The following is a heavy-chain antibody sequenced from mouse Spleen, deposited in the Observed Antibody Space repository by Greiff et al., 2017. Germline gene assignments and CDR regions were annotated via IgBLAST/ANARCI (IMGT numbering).Heavy chain of an antibody. CDR2: ISSGGGNT. CDR1: GFTFSSYA. Sequence: EVMLVESGGGLVKLGGSLKLSCAASGFTFSSYAMSWVRQTPEKRLEWVATISSGGGNTYYPDSVKGRFTISRDNAKNTLYLQMSSLKSEDTAMYYCARPYYYGSSSAWFAYWGQGTLVTVSA. D-gene: IGHD1-1*01. V-gene: IGHV5-9*01. J-gene: IGHJ3*01. CDR3: ARPYYYGSSSAWFAY.